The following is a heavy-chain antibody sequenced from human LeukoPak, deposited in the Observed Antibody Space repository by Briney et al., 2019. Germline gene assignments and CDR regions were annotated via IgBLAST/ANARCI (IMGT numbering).Heavy chain of an antibody. CDR1: GYTFTSYY. D-gene: IGHD5-18*01. J-gene: IGHJ3*02. Sequence: SVKVSCKASGYTFTSYYMHWVRQAPGQGLEWMGIINPSGGSTSYAQKFQGRVTMTRDTSTSTVYMELSSLRSEDTAVYYCATLPRGYSYGLDAFDIWGQGTMVTVSS. CDR3: ATLPRGYSYGLDAFDI. V-gene: IGHV1-46*01. CDR2: INPSGGST.